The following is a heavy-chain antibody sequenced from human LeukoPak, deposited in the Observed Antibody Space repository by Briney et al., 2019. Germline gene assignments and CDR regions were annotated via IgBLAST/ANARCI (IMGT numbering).Heavy chain of an antibody. CDR2: IYYSGST. J-gene: IGHJ3*01. V-gene: IGHV4-59*08. CDR3: ARHSSSWSFGD. Sequence: SETLSLTCTVSGGSISSYYWSWIRQPPGKGLEWIGYIYYSGSTNYNPSLKSRVTISVDTSKNQFSLMLSSVTAADTAVYYCARHSSSWSFGDWGQGTMVTVSS. D-gene: IGHD6-13*01. CDR1: GGSISSYY.